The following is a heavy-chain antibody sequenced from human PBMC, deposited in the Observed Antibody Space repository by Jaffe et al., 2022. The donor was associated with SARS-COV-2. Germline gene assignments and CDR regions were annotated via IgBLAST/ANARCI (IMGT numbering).Heavy chain of an antibody. V-gene: IGHV2-5*01. J-gene: IGHJ4*02. CDR3: AHRLCGGYDFACLTGGFDY. CDR1: GFSLSTSGVG. D-gene: IGHD5-12*01. Sequence: QITLKESGPTLVKPTQTLTLTCTFSGFSLSTSGVGVGWIRQPPGKALEWLALIYWNDDKRYSPSLKSRLTITKDTSKNQVVLTMTNMDPVDTATYYCAHRLCGGYDFACLTGGFDYWGQGTLVTVSS. CDR2: IYWNDDK.